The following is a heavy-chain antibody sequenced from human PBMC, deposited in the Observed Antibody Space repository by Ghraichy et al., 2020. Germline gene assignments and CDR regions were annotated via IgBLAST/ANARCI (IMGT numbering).Heavy chain of an antibody. CDR1: GFTFSSYA. D-gene: IGHD1-7*01. J-gene: IGHJ3*02. V-gene: IGHV3-23*01. CDR3: AKNRELRLDAFDI. Sequence: GGSLRLSCAASGFTFSSYAMSWVRQAPGKGLEWVSAVSGSGGTTYYADSVKGRFTISRDNSKNTLYLQMNSLRAEDTAVYYCAKNRELRLDAFDIWGQGTMVTVSS. CDR2: VSGSGGTT.